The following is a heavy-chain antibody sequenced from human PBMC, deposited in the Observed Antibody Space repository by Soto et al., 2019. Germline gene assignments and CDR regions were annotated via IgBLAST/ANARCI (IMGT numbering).Heavy chain of an antibody. J-gene: IGHJ4*02. D-gene: IGHD5-18*01. V-gene: IGHV4-39*01. CDR1: GGSLNSITYY. Sequence: SETLSLTCTVSGGSLNSITYYWGWIRQPPGKGLEWIGSNYYSGSTYYNASLRSRVTISVDTPKNQFSLKFTSVTAADTAVYYCPLGNSYGHWGNWGQGTLVTVSS. CDR2: NYYSGST. CDR3: PLGNSYGHWGN.